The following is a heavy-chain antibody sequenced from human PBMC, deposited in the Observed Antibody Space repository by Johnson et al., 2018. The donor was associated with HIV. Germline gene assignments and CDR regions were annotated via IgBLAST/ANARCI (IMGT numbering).Heavy chain of an antibody. V-gene: IGHV3-20*04. CDR2: INWNGGSI. CDR3: ARRDSGSLSFDI. CDR1: GFIFDDYG. D-gene: IGHD1-26*01. J-gene: IGHJ3*02. Sequence: VQLVESGGGVLRPGGSMRLSCEGFGFIFDDYGLSWVRQAPGKGLEWVSGINWNGGSIGYADSVKGRCTISRDNDKNSLYMQMKGLRAEDTAVYYCARRDSGSLSFDIWGQGTMVTVSS.